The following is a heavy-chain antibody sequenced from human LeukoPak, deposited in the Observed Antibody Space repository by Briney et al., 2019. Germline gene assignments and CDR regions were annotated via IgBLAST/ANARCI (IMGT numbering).Heavy chain of an antibody. V-gene: IGHV1-8*01. CDR2: MNPNSGNT. CDR1: GYTFTSYD. CDR3: ARHSSSPGYYYYYMDV. J-gene: IGHJ6*03. D-gene: IGHD6-6*01. Sequence: ASVKVSCKASGYTFTSYDINWVRQATGQGLEWMGWMNPNSGNTGYAQKFQGRVTMTRNTSISTAYMELSSLRSEDTAVYYCARHSSSPGYYYYYMDVWGKGTRSPSP.